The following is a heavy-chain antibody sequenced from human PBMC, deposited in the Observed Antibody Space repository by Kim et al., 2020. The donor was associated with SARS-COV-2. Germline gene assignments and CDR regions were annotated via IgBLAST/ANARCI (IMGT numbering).Heavy chain of an antibody. CDR1: GGSVSGYY. CDR3: FRGTSWYGETD. Sequence: SETLSLTCTVSGGSVSGYYCTWVRQPPGKGLEWIGYYNWYSYYNPSLSSRVTISVDTSKNQFSLLLSSVTAADTAVYYCFRGTSWYGETDWGQGALVTVTS. V-gene: IGHV4-59*02. D-gene: IGHD3-10*01. J-gene: IGHJ4*02. CDR2: YYNWYS.